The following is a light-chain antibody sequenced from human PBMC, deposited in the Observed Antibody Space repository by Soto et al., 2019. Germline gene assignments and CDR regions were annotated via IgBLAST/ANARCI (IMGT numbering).Light chain of an antibody. V-gene: IGKV1-27*01. CDR3: QKYNSAPT. J-gene: IGKJ5*01. Sequence: DMQMTQSPSSLSASVGDRVTITCRASQGISNKVAWYQHKPGKAPKLLIYAASTLQSGVPSRFSGSGSGTDFALTISSLQPEDVATYYCQKYNSAPTFGQGTRLE. CDR1: QGISNK. CDR2: AAS.